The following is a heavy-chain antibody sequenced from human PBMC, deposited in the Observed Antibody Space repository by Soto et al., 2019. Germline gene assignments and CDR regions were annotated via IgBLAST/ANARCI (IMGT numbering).Heavy chain of an antibody. CDR3: AKVLSGYDSSGYYNYFDY. CDR2: ISGSGGST. Sequence: PGGSLRLSCAASGFTFSSYAMSWVRQAPGKGLEWVSAISGSGGSTYYADSVKGRFTISRDNSKNTLYLQMNSLRAEDTAVYYCAKVLSGYDSSGYYNYFDYWGQGTLVTVSS. V-gene: IGHV3-23*01. CDR1: GFTFSSYA. D-gene: IGHD3-22*01. J-gene: IGHJ4*02.